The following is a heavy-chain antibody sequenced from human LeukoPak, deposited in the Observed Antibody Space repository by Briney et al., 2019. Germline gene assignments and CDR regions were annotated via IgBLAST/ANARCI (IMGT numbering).Heavy chain of an antibody. CDR2: ISYSGST. CDR1: GVSISSGDYY. CDR3: ARDENSYYMDV. V-gene: IGHV4-30-4*08. J-gene: IGHJ6*03. Sequence: PSETLSLTCAVSGVSISSGDYYWTWIRHPPGKGLEWIGYISYSGSTYYNPSLKSGITISLDTSKNQFSLKVTSVTAADTAVYYCARDENSYYMDVWGTGTTVTVSS.